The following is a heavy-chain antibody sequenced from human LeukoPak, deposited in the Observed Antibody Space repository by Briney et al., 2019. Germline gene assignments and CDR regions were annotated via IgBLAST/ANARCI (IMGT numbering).Heavy chain of an antibody. V-gene: IGHV3-48*02. CDR2: ISTSSSTI. D-gene: IGHD4-17*01. CDR1: GLIFSRYS. CDR3: ARDLYGDYAPDY. J-gene: IGHJ4*02. Sequence: GGSLRLSCAASGLIFSRYSMNWVRQAPGKGLEWVSYISTSSSTIYYADSVKGRFTISRDNAKASLYLQMNILRDEDTAIYYCARDLYGDYAPDYWGQGTLVTVSS.